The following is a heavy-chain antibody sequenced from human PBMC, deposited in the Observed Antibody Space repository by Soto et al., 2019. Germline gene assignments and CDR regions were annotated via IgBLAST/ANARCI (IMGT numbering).Heavy chain of an antibody. CDR3: ARDRGVAPPVAGNTHYYYYMDV. Sequence: QDQLVQSGVEVKKPGASMKVSCKTSGYSFTNYGITWVRQDPGQGFEWMGWISAYNGNTNYAQKFQGRVTMTTDASTSTAYLELRSLRSVDTAVYYCARDRGVAPPVAGNTHYYYYMDVWGKGTTVTVSS. D-gene: IGHD6-19*01. CDR2: ISAYNGNT. V-gene: IGHV1-18*01. CDR1: GYSFTNYG. J-gene: IGHJ6*03.